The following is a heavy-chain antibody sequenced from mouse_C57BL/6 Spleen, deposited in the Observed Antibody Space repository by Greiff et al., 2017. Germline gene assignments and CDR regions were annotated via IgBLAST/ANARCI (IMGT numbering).Heavy chain of an antibody. J-gene: IGHJ3*01. CDR2: IDPEDGDT. D-gene: IGHD1-1*01. Sequence: VQLKQSGAELVKPGASVKLSCTASGFNIKDYYMHWVKQRTEQGLEWIGRIDPEDGDTKYASKFQGKATITADTSSNTAYLQLSSLTSEDTAVYYCARYGGGSWFAYGGQGALVTVSA. V-gene: IGHV14-2*01. CDR3: ARYGGGSWFAY. CDR1: GFNIKDYY.